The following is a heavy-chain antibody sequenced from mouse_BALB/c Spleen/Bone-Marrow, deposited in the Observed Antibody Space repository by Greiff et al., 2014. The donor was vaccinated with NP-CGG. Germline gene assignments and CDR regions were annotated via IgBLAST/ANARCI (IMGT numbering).Heavy chain of an antibody. J-gene: IGHJ1*01. D-gene: IGHD2-5*01. Sequence: QRVESGPELEKPGASVKISCKASGYSFSGYNLNWVKQNSGQSLEWIGNIDPYYGDTTYNQKFKGKATLTVDRSSSTAYMQLKSLTSEDSAVYYCARKAYYTNWWYFDVWGAGTTVTVSS. CDR3: ARKAYYTNWWYFDV. CDR1: GYSFSGYN. V-gene: IGHV1-39*01. CDR2: IDPYYGDT.